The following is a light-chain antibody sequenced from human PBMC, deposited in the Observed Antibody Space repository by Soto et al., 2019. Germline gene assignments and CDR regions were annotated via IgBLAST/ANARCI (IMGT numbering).Light chain of an antibody. V-gene: IGKV2-24*01. CDR2: QIS. CDR1: QSLVYSDGNTY. Sequence: DVVLTQTPLSSPVTLGQPASISCRSSQSLVYSDGNTYLSWLQQRPGQPPRLLIYQISNRFSGVPDRFSGSGAGTDFTLKISRVEAEDVGVYYCMQFAYFPRTFGQGTKLEI. CDR3: MQFAYFPRT. J-gene: IGKJ1*01.